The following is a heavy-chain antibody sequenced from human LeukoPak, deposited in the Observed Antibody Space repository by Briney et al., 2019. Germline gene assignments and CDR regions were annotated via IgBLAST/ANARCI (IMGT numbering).Heavy chain of an antibody. V-gene: IGHV1-46*01. CDR3: ARGVPRYCRSPVRATADICGVY. D-gene: IGHD2-2*01. CDR1: GYTFTSYY. J-gene: IGHJ4*02. CDR2: INPSGGST. Sequence: ASVKVSCKASGYTFTSYYMHWVRQAPGQGLEWMGIINPSGGSTSYAQKFQGRVTMTRDTSISTAYMELSSLRSEDTAVYYCARGVPRYCRSPVRATADICGVYWGQGTLVTVSS.